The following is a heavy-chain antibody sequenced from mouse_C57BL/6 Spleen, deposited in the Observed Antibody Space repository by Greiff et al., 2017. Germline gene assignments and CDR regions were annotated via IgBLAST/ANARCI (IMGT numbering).Heavy chain of an antibody. V-gene: IGHV2-4*01. CDR3: AKAHYYGSSYYAMDY. CDR2: IWSGGST. Sequence: VKLQESGPGLVQPPQSLSITCTVSGFSLTSYGVHWVRQPPGKGLEWLGVIWSGGSTDYNAAFISRLSISKDNSKSQVFFKMNSLQADDIAIYYCAKAHYYGSSYYAMDYWGQGTSVTVSS. D-gene: IGHD1-1*01. CDR1: GFSLTSYG. J-gene: IGHJ4*01.